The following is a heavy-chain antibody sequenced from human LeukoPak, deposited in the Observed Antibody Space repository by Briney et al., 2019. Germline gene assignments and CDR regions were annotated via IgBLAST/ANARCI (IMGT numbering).Heavy chain of an antibody. D-gene: IGHD7-27*01. V-gene: IGHV3-23*01. CDR2: ISGSGDTT. J-gene: IGHJ4*02. CDR3: AVETELGFDY. Sequence: GGSLRLSCAASGFTFSRYAMSWVRQAPGKGLEWVSVISGSGDTTYYAGSVKGRFTISRDNSKNTLYLQANSLRAEDTAVYYCAVETELGFDYWGQGTLVTVSS. CDR1: GFTFSRYA.